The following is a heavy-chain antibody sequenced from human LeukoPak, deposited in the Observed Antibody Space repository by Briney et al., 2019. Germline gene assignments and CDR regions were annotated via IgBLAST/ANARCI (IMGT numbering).Heavy chain of an antibody. D-gene: IGHD4-17*01. Sequence: GESLKISCKGSGYTFTNYWIGWVRQMPGKGLEWMGIMYPGGSDTRYSPSFQGQATISADKSISTAYLQWSSLKASDTAMYYCARGDYGDFRVFYTLFDYWGQGTLVTVSS. CDR3: ARGDYGDFRVFYTLFDY. CDR1: GYTFTNYW. CDR2: MYPGGSDT. J-gene: IGHJ4*02. V-gene: IGHV5-51*01.